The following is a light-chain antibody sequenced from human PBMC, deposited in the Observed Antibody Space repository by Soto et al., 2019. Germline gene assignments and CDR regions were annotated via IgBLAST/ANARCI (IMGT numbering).Light chain of an antibody. Sequence: QSALTQPACVSGSPGQAITISCTGTSSDVGGYNYVSWYQQHPGKDPKLMIYDVSNRPSGASNRFSGSKSGNTASLTISGLKAEDDAEYYCSSYTSSSTLPLGGGTNVTV. V-gene: IGLV2-14*01. CDR2: DVS. CDR1: SSDVGGYNY. J-gene: IGLJ2*01. CDR3: SSYTSSSTLP.